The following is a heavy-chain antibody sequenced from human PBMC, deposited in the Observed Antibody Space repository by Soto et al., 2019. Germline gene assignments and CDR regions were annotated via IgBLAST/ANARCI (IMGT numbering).Heavy chain of an antibody. V-gene: IGHV4-34*01. CDR2: INHSGST. D-gene: IGHD5-18*01. J-gene: IGHJ6*02. CDR3: AGVDTAMVKDYYYGMDV. CDR1: GGSFSGYY. Sequence: SETLSLTCAVYGGSFSGYYWSWIRQPPGKGLEWIGEINHSGSTNYNPSLKSRVTISVDTSKNQFSLKLSSVTAADTAVYYCAGVDTAMVKDYYYGMDVWGQGTTVTVSS.